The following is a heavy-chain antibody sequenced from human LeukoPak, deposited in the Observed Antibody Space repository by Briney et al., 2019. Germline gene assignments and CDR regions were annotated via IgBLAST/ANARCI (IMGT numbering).Heavy chain of an antibody. V-gene: IGHV4-61*02. CDR3: ARVGTAAADY. D-gene: IGHD2-2*01. CDR1: GGSISSGGYY. Sequence: PSETLSLTCTVSGGSISSGGYYWSWIRQPAGKGLEWIGRIYTSGSTNYNPSLKSRVTMSVDTSKNQFSLKLSSVTAADTAVYYCARVGTAAADYWGQGTLVTVSS. CDR2: IYTSGST. J-gene: IGHJ4*02.